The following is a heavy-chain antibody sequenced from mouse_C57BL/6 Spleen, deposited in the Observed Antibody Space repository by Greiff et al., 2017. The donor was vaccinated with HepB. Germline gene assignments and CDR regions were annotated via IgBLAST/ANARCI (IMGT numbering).Heavy chain of an antibody. CDR3: ARWDYYGRSPWFAY. CDR2: IYPGSGST. D-gene: IGHD1-1*01. Sequence: VQLQQPGAELVKPGASVKMSCKASGYTFTSYWITWVKQRPGQGLEWIGDIYPGSGSTNYNEKFKSKATLTVDTSSSTAYMQLSSLTSEDSAVYYCARWDYYGRSPWFAYWGKGTLVTVSA. V-gene: IGHV1-55*01. J-gene: IGHJ3*01. CDR1: GYTFTSYW.